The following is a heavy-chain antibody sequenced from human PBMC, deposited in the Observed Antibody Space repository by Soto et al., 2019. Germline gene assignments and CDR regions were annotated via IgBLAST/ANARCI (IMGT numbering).Heavy chain of an antibody. Sequence: VQLRQSGPGLVKPSGTLSLTCAVSGGSISSSNWWTWVRQAPGKGLEWIGEIYHSGNTYYNPSLKGRVTITVDKSSNQFSPKLNSVTAADTAVYYCATLPPRVVASLLPIPTWGQGTLVTVSS. V-gene: IGHV4-4*02. J-gene: IGHJ5*02. CDR1: GGSISSSNW. CDR2: IYHSGNT. D-gene: IGHD1-26*01. CDR3: ATLPPRVVASLLPIPT.